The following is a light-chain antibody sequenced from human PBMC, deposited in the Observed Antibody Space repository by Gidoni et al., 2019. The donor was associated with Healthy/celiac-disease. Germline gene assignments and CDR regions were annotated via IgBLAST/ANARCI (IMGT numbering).Light chain of an antibody. CDR2: EVS. CDR3: SSYAGSNNLV. V-gene: IGLV2-8*01. J-gene: IGLJ2*01. Sequence: QSALTQPPSASGSPGQSVTIPCTGTSSDVGGYNDVPWYQQPPGKAPKLMIYEVSKRPSGVPDRFSGSKSGNTASLTVSGLQAEDEADYYCSSYAGSNNLVFGGGTKLTVL. CDR1: SSDVGGYND.